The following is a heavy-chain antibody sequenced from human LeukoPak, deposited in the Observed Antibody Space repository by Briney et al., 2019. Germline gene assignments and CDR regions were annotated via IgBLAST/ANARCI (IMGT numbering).Heavy chain of an antibody. D-gene: IGHD6-13*01. V-gene: IGHV3-74*01. CDR2: INSDGSST. CDR1: GFTFSSYW. CDR3: AKGYSSSWYDYMDV. Sequence: GGSLRLSCAASGFTFSSYWMHWVRQAPGKGLVWVSRINSDGSSTSYADSVKGRFTISRDNAKNTLYLQMNSLRAEDTAVYYCAKGYSSSWYDYMDVWGKGTTVTVSS. J-gene: IGHJ6*03.